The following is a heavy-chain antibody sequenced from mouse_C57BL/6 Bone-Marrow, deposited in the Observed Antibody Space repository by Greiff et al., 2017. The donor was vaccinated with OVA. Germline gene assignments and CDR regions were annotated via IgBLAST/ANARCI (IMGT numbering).Heavy chain of an antibody. Sequence: EVQVVESGEGLVKPGGSLKLSCAASGFTFSSYAMSWFRQTPEKRLAWVAYISSGGDYIYYADTVKGRFTISRDNARNTLYLQMSSLKSEDTAMYYCTRGGYYYGSAWFAYWGQGTLVTVSA. CDR2: ISSGGDYI. CDR1: GFTFSSYA. J-gene: IGHJ3*01. V-gene: IGHV5-9-1*02. CDR3: TRGGYYYGSAWFAY. D-gene: IGHD1-1*01.